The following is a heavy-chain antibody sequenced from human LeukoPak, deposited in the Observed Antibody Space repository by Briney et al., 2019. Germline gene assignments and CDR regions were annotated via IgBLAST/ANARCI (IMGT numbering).Heavy chain of an antibody. V-gene: IGHV4-59*01. J-gene: IGHJ4*02. CDR3: ARDYYGSGRLVD. D-gene: IGHD3-10*01. CDR1: GGSFSGYY. Sequence: SETLSLTCAVYGGSFSGYYWSWIRQPPGKGLEWIGYIYYSGSTNYNPSLKSRVTISVDTSKNQFSLKLTSVTAADTAVYYCARDYYGSGRLVDWGQGTLVTVSS. CDR2: IYYSGST.